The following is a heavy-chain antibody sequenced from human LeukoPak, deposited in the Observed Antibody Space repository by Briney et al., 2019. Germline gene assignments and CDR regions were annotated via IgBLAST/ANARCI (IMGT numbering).Heavy chain of an antibody. V-gene: IGHV1-8*03. Sequence: GASVKVSCKASGYTFTFYDIQRVRQAAGQGLEWMGWMNPHSGNTGYAQKFLGRITLTKNTSTSMAYMELTSLKSEDTAVYYCARGRRDVFDIWGQGTTVTVS. CDR2: MNPHSGNT. CDR1: GYTFTFYD. J-gene: IGHJ3*02. CDR3: ARGRRDVFDI.